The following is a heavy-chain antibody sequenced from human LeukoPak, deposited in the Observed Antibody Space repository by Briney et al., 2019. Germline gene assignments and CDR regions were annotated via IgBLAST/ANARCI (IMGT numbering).Heavy chain of an antibody. D-gene: IGHD1-7*01. CDR3: ARTPTFYNWNYRYYFDY. V-gene: IGHV4-34*01. CDR1: GGSFSGYY. Sequence: SETLSLTCAVYGGSFSGYYWSWIRQPPGKGLEWIGEINHSGSTNYNPSLKSRVTISVDTSKNQFSLKLSSVTAADTAVYYCARTPTFYNWNYRYYFDYWGQGTLVTVSS. CDR2: INHSGST. J-gene: IGHJ4*02.